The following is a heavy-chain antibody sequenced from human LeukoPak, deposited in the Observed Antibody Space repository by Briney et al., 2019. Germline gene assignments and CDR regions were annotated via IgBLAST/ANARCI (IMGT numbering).Heavy chain of an antibody. J-gene: IGHJ3*02. CDR3: ARRQYYDYVWGSYRSDAFDI. V-gene: IGHV4-34*01. D-gene: IGHD3-16*02. CDR1: GGSFSGYY. CDR2: INHSGST. Sequence: SETLSLTCAVYGGSFSGYYWSWIRHPPGKGLEWIGEINHSGSTNYNPSLKSRVTISVDTSKNQFSLKLSSVTAADTAVYYCARRQYYDYVWGSYRSDAFDIWGQGTMVTVSS.